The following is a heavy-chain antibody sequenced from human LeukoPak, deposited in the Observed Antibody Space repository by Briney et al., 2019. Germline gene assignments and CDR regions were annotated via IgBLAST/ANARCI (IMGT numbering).Heavy chain of an antibody. CDR3: ARDQYDYVWGSYNWFDP. Sequence: PGGSLRLSCAASGFTFSSYSMNWVRQAPGKGLEWVSYISSSSSTIYYADSVKGRFTISRDNAKNSLYLQMNSLRAEDTAVYYCARDQYDYVWGSYNWFDPWGQGTLVTVSS. V-gene: IGHV3-48*04. CDR2: ISSSSSTI. J-gene: IGHJ5*02. CDR1: GFTFSSYS. D-gene: IGHD3-16*01.